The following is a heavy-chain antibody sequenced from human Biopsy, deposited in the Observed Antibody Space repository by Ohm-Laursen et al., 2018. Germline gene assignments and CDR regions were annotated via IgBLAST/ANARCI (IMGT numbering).Heavy chain of an antibody. J-gene: IGHJ6*02. CDR2: ITNSGGTV. Sequence: SLRLSCTASGFTFRDYYMIWIRQPPGKGLEWVSYITNSGGTVYYEDSVKGRFTVSKENGKNSLYLHMNSLRAEDTAVYYCATEVVPAGIGGHWLDPWGQGTTVTVSS. CDR1: GFTFRDYY. CDR3: ATEVVPAGIGGHWLDP. D-gene: IGHD2-2*01. V-gene: IGHV3-11*01.